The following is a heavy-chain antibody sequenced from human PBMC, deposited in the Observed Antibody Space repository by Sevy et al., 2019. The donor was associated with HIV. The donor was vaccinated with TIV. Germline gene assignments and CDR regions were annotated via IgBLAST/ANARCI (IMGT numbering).Heavy chain of an antibody. V-gene: IGHV3-33*01. CDR2: IWYDGSNK. J-gene: IGHJ4*02. Sequence: GGSLRLSCAASGFTFSSYGMHWVRQAPGKGLEWVAVIWYDGSNKYYADSVKGRFTISRDNSKNTQYLQMNSLRAEDTAVYYCARESWSSIAARPGGFDYWGQGTLVTVSS. D-gene: IGHD6-6*01. CDR1: GFTFSSYG. CDR3: ARESWSSIAARPGGFDY.